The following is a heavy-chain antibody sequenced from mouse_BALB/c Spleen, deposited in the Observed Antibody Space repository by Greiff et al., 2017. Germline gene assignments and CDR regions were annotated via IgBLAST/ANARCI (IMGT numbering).Heavy chain of an antibody. CDR3: AKRGGGTTNYAMDY. D-gene: IGHD2-14*01. Sequence: VQVVESGPGLVAPSQSLSITCTVSGFSLTSYGVSWVRQPPGKGLEWLGVIWGDGSTNYHSALISRLSISKDNSKSQVFLTLNSLQTDDTATYYCAKRGGGTTNYAMDYWGQGTSVTVSS. CDR2: IWGDGST. CDR1: GFSLTSYG. J-gene: IGHJ4*01. V-gene: IGHV2-3*01.